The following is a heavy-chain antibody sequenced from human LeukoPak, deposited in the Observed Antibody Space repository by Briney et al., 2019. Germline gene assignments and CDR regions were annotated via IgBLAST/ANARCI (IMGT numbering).Heavy chain of an antibody. V-gene: IGHV1-69*01. J-gene: IGHJ4*02. CDR3: ARRSGYGDYQFDY. CDR2: IIPIFGTA. CDR1: GGTFSSYA. Sequence: SVKVSCKASGGTFSSYAISRVRRAPGQGLEWMGGIIPIFGTANYAQKFQGRVTITADESTSTAYMELSSLRSEDTAVYYCARRSGYGDYQFDYWGQGTLVTVSS. D-gene: IGHD4-17*01.